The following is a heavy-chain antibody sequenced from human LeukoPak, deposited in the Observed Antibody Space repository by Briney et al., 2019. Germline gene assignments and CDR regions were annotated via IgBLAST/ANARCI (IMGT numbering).Heavy chain of an antibody. D-gene: IGHD3-10*01. J-gene: IGHJ4*02. CDR1: GFTFSNYG. Sequence: PGGSLRLSCAASGFTFSNYGMHWVRQAPGKGLEWVAVIWYGGSNKYYAYSVKGRFTISRDNSKNKLYLQMNSLRAEDTAVYYCAGNYGPYYFDYWGQGTLVTVSS. V-gene: IGHV3-33*01. CDR3: AGNYGPYYFDY. CDR2: IWYGGSNK.